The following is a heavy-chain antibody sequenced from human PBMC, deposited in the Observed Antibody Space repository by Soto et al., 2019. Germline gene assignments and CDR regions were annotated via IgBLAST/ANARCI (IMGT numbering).Heavy chain of an antibody. CDR3: ARLTGYCSNFLCEYYYYVMDV. D-gene: IGHD2-8*01. CDR1: GGSISSSRYY. V-gene: IGHV4-39*01. Sequence: SETLSLTCTVSGGSISSSRYYWGWIRQPPGKGLEWIGSMLHSGSTYYNPSLKSRVSISVDTSKNELTLKLSSVTAADTAVYYCARLTGYCSNFLCEYYYYVMDVWGQGTTVTVSS. CDR2: MLHSGST. J-gene: IGHJ6*02.